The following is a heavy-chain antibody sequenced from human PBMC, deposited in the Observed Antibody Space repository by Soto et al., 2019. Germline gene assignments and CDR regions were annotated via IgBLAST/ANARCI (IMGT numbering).Heavy chain of an antibody. CDR3: AGIDFWSGMRAYGMDV. Sequence: QVQLQESGPGLVRPSETLSLTCTVSGASITSRYGNWIRQSPGKGLEYIGYIYHNGQTYQNPSLEGRATISVDTSKNQSSLRLISVTAADTAVYFCAGIDFWSGMRAYGMDVWGQGTTVTVSS. D-gene: IGHD3-3*01. J-gene: IGHJ6*02. V-gene: IGHV4-59*11. CDR1: GASITSRY. CDR2: IYHNGQT.